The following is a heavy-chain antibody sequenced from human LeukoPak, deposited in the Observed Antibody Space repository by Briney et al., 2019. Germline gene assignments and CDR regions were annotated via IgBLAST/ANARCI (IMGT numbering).Heavy chain of an antibody. Sequence: GESLKISCKGSGYSFTSYWIGWVRQMPGKGLEWMGIIYPGDSDTRYSPSFQGQVIISADKSISTAYLQWSSLKASDTAMYYCARHTGSPPYYYYYYYMDVWGKGTTVTVSS. J-gene: IGHJ6*03. D-gene: IGHD1-14*01. CDR1: GYSFTSYW. CDR3: ARHTGSPPYYYYYYYMDV. CDR2: IYPGDSDT. V-gene: IGHV5-51*01.